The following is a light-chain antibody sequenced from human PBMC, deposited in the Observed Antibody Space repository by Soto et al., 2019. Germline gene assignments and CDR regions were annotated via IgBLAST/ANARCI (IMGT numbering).Light chain of an antibody. J-gene: IGKJ1*01. CDR1: QSISSW. Sequence: DIQMTQSPSTLSASLGDRVTITCRASQSISSWLAWYQQKPGKAPKLLIYKASSLESGVPSRFSGSASGTESTLTISSLKPDDFATYYCQQYNSYWTFGQGTKVDI. V-gene: IGKV1-5*03. CDR3: QQYNSYWT. CDR2: KAS.